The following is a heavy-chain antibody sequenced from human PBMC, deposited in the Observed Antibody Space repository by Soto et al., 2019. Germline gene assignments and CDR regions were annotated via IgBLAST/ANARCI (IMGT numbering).Heavy chain of an antibody. D-gene: IGHD5-12*01. CDR1: GYTFTGYY. Sequence: ASVKVSCKASGYTFTGYYMHWVRQAPGQGLEWMGWINPNSGGTNYAQKFQGWVTMTRDTSISTAYMELSRLRSDDTAVYYCARGHRDGYNPGPFDYWGQGTLVTVSS. J-gene: IGHJ4*02. V-gene: IGHV1-2*04. CDR2: INPNSGGT. CDR3: ARGHRDGYNPGPFDY.